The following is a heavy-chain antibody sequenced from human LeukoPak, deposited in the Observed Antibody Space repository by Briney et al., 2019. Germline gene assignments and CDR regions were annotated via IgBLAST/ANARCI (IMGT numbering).Heavy chain of an antibody. CDR3: ARQYKRSSRGTLVIRSRYFDL. J-gene: IGHJ2*01. V-gene: IGHV4-59*08. CDR1: GGSFSSYY. D-gene: IGHD3-9*01. Sequence: SETLSLTCAVYGGSFSSYYWSWIRQPPGKGLEWIGYIYYSGSTNYNPSLKSRVTISVDTSKNQFSLKLSSVTAADTAVYYCARQYKRSSRGTLVIRSRYFDLWGRGTLVTVSS. CDR2: IYYSGST.